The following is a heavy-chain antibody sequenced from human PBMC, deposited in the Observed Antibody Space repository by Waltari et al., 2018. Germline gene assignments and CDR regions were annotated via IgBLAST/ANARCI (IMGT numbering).Heavy chain of an antibody. D-gene: IGHD7-27*01. V-gene: IGHV3-48*01. CDR2: ITRRSSTI. J-gene: IGHJ4*02. CDR1: GFTFNTYS. CDR3: ARVGGAALTEGFDY. Sequence: EVQLVQSGGDLVQPGGSLRLSCAASGFTFNTYSMAWVRQAPGKGLEWFSYITRRSSTIYYADSVRGRFTTSRDNAKNSLYLQMNSLRVEDTAVYYCARVGGAALTEGFDYWGQGTLVTVAS.